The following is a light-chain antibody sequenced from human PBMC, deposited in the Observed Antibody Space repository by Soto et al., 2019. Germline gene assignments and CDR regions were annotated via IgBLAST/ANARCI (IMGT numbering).Light chain of an antibody. CDR1: SSDVGGYNY. J-gene: IGLJ2*01. V-gene: IGLV2-11*01. CDR2: AVS. Sequence: QSVLTQPRSVSGSPGQSVTISCTGTSSDVGGYNYVSWYQQHPGKAPKLIIYAVSGRPSGAPDRFSGSKSGNTASLTISGLQADDEADYYCCSYAGYYTLVFGGGTKLTVL. CDR3: CSYAGYYTLV.